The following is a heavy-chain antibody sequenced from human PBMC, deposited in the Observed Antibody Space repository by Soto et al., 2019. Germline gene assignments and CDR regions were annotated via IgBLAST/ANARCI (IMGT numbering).Heavy chain of an antibody. D-gene: IGHD3-16*01. CDR1: GYSFTSYW. CDR2: IYPGDSDT. CDR3: ARPNTFGGVMGLGRIDI. J-gene: IGHJ3*02. V-gene: IGHV5-51*01. Sequence: EESLKISCKGSGYSFTSYWIGWVRQMPGKGLEWMGIIYPGDSDTRYSPSFQGQVTISADKSISTAYLQWSSLKASDTAMYYCARPNTFGGVMGLGRIDIWGQGTMVTVSS.